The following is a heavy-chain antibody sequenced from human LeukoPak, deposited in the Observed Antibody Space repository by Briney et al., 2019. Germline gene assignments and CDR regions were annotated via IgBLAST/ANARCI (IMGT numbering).Heavy chain of an antibody. CDR2: INTNTGNP. V-gene: IGHV7-4-1*02. J-gene: IGHJ4*02. CDR1: GYTFTSYA. Sequence: ASVKVSCKASGYTFTSYAMDWVRQAPGQGLEWMGWINTNTGNPTYAQGFTGRFVFSLDTSVSTAYLQISSLKAEDTAVYYCVSSSSNFDYWGQGTLVTVSS. CDR3: VSSSSNFDY. D-gene: IGHD2-8*01.